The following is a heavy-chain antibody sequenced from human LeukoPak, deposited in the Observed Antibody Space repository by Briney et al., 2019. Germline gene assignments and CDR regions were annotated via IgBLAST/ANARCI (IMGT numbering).Heavy chain of an antibody. CDR1: GGSFSGYY. V-gene: IGHV4-34*01. Sequence: SSETLPLTCAVYGGSFSGYYWSWIRQPPGKGLEWIGEINHSGSTNYNPSLKSRVTISVDTSKNQFSLKLSSVTAADTAVYYCARVITMVRGRHFDYWGQGTLVTVSS. CDR2: INHSGST. CDR3: ARVITMVRGRHFDY. J-gene: IGHJ4*02. D-gene: IGHD3-10*01.